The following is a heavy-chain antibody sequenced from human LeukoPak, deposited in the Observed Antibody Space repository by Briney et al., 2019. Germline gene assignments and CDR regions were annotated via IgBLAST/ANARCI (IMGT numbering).Heavy chain of an antibody. J-gene: IGHJ4*02. CDR1: GFAFSSYA. CDR2: ISNSDDST. Sequence: HPGGSLRLSCAASGFAFSSYAMSWVRQAPGKGLEWVSTISNSDDSTYYADSVKGRFTISRDDSKNTLSLQMNSLRVEDTATYYCARDLAWGAFDYWGQGTLVTVSS. D-gene: IGHD7-27*01. CDR3: ARDLAWGAFDY. V-gene: IGHV3-23*01.